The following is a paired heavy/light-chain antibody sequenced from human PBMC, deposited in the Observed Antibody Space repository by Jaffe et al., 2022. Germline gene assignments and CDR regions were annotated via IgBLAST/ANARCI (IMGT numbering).Heavy chain of an antibody. Sequence: EVQLVESGGGLVKPGGSLRLSCAASGFTFSNAWMSWVRQAPGKGLEWVGRIKSKTDGGTTDYAAPVKGRFTISRDDSKNTLYLQMNSLKTEDTAVYYCTTDLLLRFLEWWHDAFDIWGQGTMVTVSS. V-gene: IGHV3-15*01. CDR1: GFTFSNAW. D-gene: IGHD3-3*01. J-gene: IGHJ3*02. CDR2: IKSKTDGGTT. CDR3: TTDLLLRFLEWWHDAFDI.
Light chain of an antibody. Sequence: QSALTQPASVSGSPGQSITISCTGTSSDVGGYNYVSWYQQHPGKAPKLMIYDVSNRPSGVSNRFSGSKSGNTASLTISGLQAEDEADYYCSSYTSSSTQVFGGGTKLTVL. CDR2: DVS. CDR1: SSDVGGYNY. V-gene: IGLV2-14*03. CDR3: SSYTSSSTQV. J-gene: IGLJ3*02.